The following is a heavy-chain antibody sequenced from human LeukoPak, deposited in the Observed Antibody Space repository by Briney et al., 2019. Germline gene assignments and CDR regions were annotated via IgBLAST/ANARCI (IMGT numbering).Heavy chain of an antibody. CDR3: ASRYYFGSGSYRPYFDF. V-gene: IGHV4-59*08. D-gene: IGHD3-10*01. J-gene: IGHJ4*02. CDR2: ISYSGNT. CDR1: GVSISTYY. Sequence: PSETLSLTCTVSGVSISTYYWSWIRQPPGKGLEWIGYISYSGNTNYNPSHKSRVTISVDTSKNQFSLKLSSVTAADTAVYYCASRYYFGSGSYRPYFDFWGQGTLVTVSS.